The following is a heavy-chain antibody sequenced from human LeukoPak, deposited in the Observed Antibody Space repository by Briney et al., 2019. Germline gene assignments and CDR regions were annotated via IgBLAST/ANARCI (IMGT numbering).Heavy chain of an antibody. J-gene: IGHJ6*02. CDR3: ARLSRIAAAGAYDYHSLDV. Sequence: PSDTLSLTCSVSGDSINYPWTWIRQPPGKGLEWIGVVYNSGTTSYNPSLTGRATISVDRPKNHLSLRLTSVTAADTAVYYCARLSRIAAAGAYDYHSLDVWGQGTTVTVSS. V-gene: IGHV4-59*13. CDR2: VYNSGTT. CDR1: GDSINYP. D-gene: IGHD6-13*01.